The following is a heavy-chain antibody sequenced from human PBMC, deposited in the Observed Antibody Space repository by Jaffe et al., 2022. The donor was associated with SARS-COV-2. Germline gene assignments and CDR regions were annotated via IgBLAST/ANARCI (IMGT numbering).Heavy chain of an antibody. CDR2: IHYNGGT. J-gene: IGHJ3*02. Sequence: QLQLQESGPGLVKPSETPSLTCTVSGGSISSSRWHWGWIRQPPGKGLEWIASIHYNGGTYYNPSLKSRVAISVDTSKNQFSLKLSSVTAADTAVYYCARYSLLPTAAFDIWGQGTMVTVSS. CDR1: GGSISSSRWH. V-gene: IGHV4-39*01. D-gene: IGHD2-15*01. CDR3: ARYSLLPTAAFDI.